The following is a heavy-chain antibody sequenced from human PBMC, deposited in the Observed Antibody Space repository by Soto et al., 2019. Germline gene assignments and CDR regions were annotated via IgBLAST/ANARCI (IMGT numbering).Heavy chain of an antibody. D-gene: IGHD3-22*01. CDR1: GFTFSTYN. CDR3: ARYYDSSGPDL. J-gene: IGHJ2*01. V-gene: IGHV3-48*01. Sequence: EFQLVESGGGLVQPGGSLRLSCAASGFTFSTYNMVWVRQAPGKGLEWLSYITTTGTTIYYADSVKGRFTVSRDNAKISLYLQMYSLRAEYTAVYYCARYYDSSGPDLWGRGTLVTVSS. CDR2: ITTTGTTI.